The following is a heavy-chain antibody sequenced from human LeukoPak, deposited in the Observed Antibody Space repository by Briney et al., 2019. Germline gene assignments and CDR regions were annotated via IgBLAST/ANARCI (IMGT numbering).Heavy chain of an antibody. D-gene: IGHD2-15*01. J-gene: IGHJ6*02. CDR3: AKDGYCSGGSCYKRSYYYGMDV. CDR1: GFTFSSYG. CDR2: ISYDGSNK. V-gene: IGHV3-30*18. Sequence: GGSLRLSCATSGFTFSSYGMHWVRQAPGKGLEWVAVISYDGSNKYYTDSVKGRFTISRDNSKNTLYLQMNSLRAEDTAVYYCAKDGYCSGGSCYKRSYYYGMDVWGQGTTVTVSS.